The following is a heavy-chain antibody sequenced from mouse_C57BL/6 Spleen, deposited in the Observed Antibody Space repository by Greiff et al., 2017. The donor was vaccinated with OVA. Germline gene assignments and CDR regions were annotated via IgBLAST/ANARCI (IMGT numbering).Heavy chain of an antibody. V-gene: IGHV3-6*01. Sequence: VQLKESGPGLVKPSQSLSLTCSVTGYSITSGYYWNWIRQFPGNKLEWMGYISYDGSNNYNPSLKNRISITRDTSKNQFFLKLNSVTTEDTATYYCARYYYGSSSYYWGQGTTLTVSS. CDR1: GYSITSGYY. D-gene: IGHD1-1*01. CDR3: ARYYYGSSSYY. CDR2: ISYDGSN. J-gene: IGHJ2*01.